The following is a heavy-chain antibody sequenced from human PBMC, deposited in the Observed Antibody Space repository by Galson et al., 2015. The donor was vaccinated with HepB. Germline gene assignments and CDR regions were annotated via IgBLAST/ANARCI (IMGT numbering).Heavy chain of an antibody. V-gene: IGHV3-23*01. CDR2: ISGSGGST. Sequence: SLRLSCAASGFTFSNYAMSWVRQAPRKGLDWVSSISGSGGSTYYADSVKGRFTISRDNSKNTLYLQMNSLRADDTAVYYCARPVGKYFYYGMDVWGQGTTVTVSS. D-gene: IGHD1-1*01. CDR3: ARPVGKYFYYGMDV. J-gene: IGHJ6*02. CDR1: GFTFSNYA.